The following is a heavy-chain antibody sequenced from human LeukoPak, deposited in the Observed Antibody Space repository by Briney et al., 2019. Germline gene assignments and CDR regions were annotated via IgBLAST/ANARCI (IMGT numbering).Heavy chain of an antibody. CDR1: GFTLSNYG. CDR3: ARPSDHYYYYFYMDV. J-gene: IGHJ6*03. V-gene: IGHV3-30*19. CDR2: ISYDGNKK. Sequence: GGSLRLSCLVSGFTLSNYGMHWVRQAPGKGLEWVAFISYDGNKKDYADSVKGRFTISRDNSENTLYLQMNSLRIEDAGVYYCARPSDHYYYYFYMDVWGQGTTVTVSS.